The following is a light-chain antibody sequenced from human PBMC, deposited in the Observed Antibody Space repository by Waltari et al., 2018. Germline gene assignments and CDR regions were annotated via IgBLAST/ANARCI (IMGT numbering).Light chain of an antibody. Sequence: QSALTQPRPVSGPPGKSVTISCTGTSSVVGGYDFPPWYQQHPVKAPKLIMYYVSQRPSGVPDRFSGSKSGNTASLTITGLQAEDEAEYYCCSHAGSDTFWVFGGGTKVTVL. CDR1: SSVVGGYDF. V-gene: IGLV2-11*01. CDR3: CSHAGSDTFWV. J-gene: IGLJ3*02. CDR2: YVS.